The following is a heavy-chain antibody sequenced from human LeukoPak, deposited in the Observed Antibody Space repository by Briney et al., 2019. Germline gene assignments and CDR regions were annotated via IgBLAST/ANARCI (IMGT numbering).Heavy chain of an antibody. J-gene: IGHJ4*02. CDR1: GYSFTTYW. CDR3: ARSHTGYDLCSATESNCFDY. V-gene: IGHV5-51*01. D-gene: IGHD3-3*01. Sequence: GEPLKISCKGSGYSFTTYWIGGVRQMPGKGLGWMEIIYPGDSDNRYSPSFQGQVTSASDKSISPAYLQWSSLKDSDTAMYYCARSHTGYDLCSATESNCFDYWGQGTLVTVSS. CDR2: IYPGDSDN.